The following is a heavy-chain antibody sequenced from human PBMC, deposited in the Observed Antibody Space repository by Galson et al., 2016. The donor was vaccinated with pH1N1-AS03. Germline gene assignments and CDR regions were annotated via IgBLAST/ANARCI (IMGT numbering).Heavy chain of an antibody. J-gene: IGHJ4*02. Sequence: SLRLSCAASGFTFSSYAMFWVRQAPGKGLEYVSAISGIGFGTYYASSVKDRFTISRDNSKNTLFLQMGSLRPEDMAVYYCARGPVSYSNYWFPPPDYWGQGTLVTVSS. CDR3: ARGPVSYSNYWFPPPDY. V-gene: IGHV3-64*01. CDR2: ISGIGFGT. D-gene: IGHD6-13*01. CDR1: GFTFSSYA.